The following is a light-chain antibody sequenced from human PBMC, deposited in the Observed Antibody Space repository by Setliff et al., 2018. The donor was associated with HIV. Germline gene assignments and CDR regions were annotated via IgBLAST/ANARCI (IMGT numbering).Light chain of an antibody. CDR2: DVT. J-gene: IGLJ1*01. CDR1: SSDVGGYKS. Sequence: QSALAQPRSVSGSPGQSVTISCTGTSSDVGGYKSVSWYQQPPGKAPKLMIYDVTKRPSGVPDRFSGSKSGNTASLTISGLQADDEADYYCCSYANTYTSLYVFGTGTKVTVL. V-gene: IGLV2-11*01. CDR3: CSYANTYTSLYV.